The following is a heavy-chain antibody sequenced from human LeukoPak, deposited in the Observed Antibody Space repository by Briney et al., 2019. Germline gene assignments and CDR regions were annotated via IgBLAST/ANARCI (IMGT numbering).Heavy chain of an antibody. CDR3: ASSKHWGHYMDV. J-gene: IGHJ6*03. Sequence: PSESLCLSCTVSGGSFSSYYWSWVRQAPGKGLEWIAYICTSGSTTYYPSLKSRVTISVDTSKNQCSLKLSSVTAADTAVYYCASSKHWGHYMDVWGKGTTVTVSS. V-gene: IGHV4-4*09. CDR2: ICTSGST. CDR1: GGSFSSYY. D-gene: IGHD3-16*01.